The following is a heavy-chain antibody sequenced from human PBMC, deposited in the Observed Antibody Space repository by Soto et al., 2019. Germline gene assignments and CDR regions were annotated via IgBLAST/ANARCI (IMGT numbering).Heavy chain of an antibody. D-gene: IGHD6-6*01. CDR3: ARRARPDFYYMDV. J-gene: IGHJ6*03. V-gene: IGHV3-64*01. CDR1: GFTLSGYA. Sequence: EVQLAESGGGLAQPGGSLRLSCAASGFTLSGYAMDWVRQAPGKGLEYVSGISSNGVGTYYANSVQGRFTISRETSKNTVYLQMASLRPEDMAVYYCARRARPDFYYMDVWGKGTTVTVS. CDR2: ISSNGVGT.